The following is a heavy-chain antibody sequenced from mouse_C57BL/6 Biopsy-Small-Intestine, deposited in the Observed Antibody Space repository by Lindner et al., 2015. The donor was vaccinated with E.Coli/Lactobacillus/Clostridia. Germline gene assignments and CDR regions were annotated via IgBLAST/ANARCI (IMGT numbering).Heavy chain of an antibody. CDR1: GFTFSNYG. V-gene: IGHV5-6*01. CDR3: HGSSYDWYFDV. Sequence: VQLQESGGDLVKPGGSLKLSCAASGFTFSNYGMSWVRQTPDKRLEWVATISIGGGYTYYPVSVKGRFTISRDNAKNTLYLQMSSLKSEDTAMYYCHGSSYDWYFDVWGTGTTVTVSS. J-gene: IGHJ1*03. D-gene: IGHD1-1*01. CDR2: ISIGGGYT.